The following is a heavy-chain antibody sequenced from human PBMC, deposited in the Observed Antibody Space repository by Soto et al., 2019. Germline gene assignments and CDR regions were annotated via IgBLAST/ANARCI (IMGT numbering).Heavy chain of an antibody. Sequence: GASVKVSCKASGYTFTSYGISWVRQAPGQGLEWMGGIIPIFGTANYAQKFQGRVTITADESTSTAYMELSSLRSEDTAVYYCASHGGDTAMVNDYYYGMDVWGQGTTVTVSS. V-gene: IGHV1-69*13. CDR2: IIPIFGTA. D-gene: IGHD5-18*01. J-gene: IGHJ6*02. CDR1: GYTFTSYG. CDR3: ASHGGDTAMVNDYYYGMDV.